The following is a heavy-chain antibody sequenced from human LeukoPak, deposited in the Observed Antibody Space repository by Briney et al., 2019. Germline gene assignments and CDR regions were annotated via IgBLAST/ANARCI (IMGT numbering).Heavy chain of an antibody. CDR2: INPNSGGT. D-gene: IGHD3-10*01. CDR1: GYTFTGYY. J-gene: IGHJ6*02. Sequence: ASVRVSCKASGYTFTGYYMHWVRQAPGQGLEWMGWINPNSGGTNYAQKFQGWVTMTRDTSISTAYMELSRLRSDDTAVYYCAREVIGYGSGPDGGVGGMDVWGQGTTVTVSS. CDR3: AREVIGYGSGPDGGVGGMDV. V-gene: IGHV1-2*04.